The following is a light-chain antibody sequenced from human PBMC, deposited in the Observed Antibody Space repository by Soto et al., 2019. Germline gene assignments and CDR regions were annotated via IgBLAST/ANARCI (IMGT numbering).Light chain of an antibody. Sequence: QSVLAQPASVSGSPGQSITIPCTGTTSDIGAYDYVSWYQQHPGKVPKLIIFEVTKRPAGFSSRFSGSKSGNTASLPISGLQAEDEADYYCSSHADSNNYVFGTGTKVTVL. J-gene: IGLJ1*01. CDR2: EVT. CDR1: TSDIGAYDY. CDR3: SSHADSNNYV. V-gene: IGLV2-14*01.